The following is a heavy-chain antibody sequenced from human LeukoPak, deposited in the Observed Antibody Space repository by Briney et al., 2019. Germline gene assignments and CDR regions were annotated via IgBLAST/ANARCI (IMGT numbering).Heavy chain of an antibody. Sequence: GGSLKLSCAASGFTFSGSAMYWVRQASGKGLEWVGRIRSKANSYATAYAASVKGRFTISRDDSKNTAYLQMNSLKTEDTAVYYCTRHHYYDSSGYCPFDYWGQGTLVTVSS. CDR2: IRSKANSYAT. CDR3: TRHHYYDSSGYCPFDY. V-gene: IGHV3-73*01. D-gene: IGHD3-22*01. CDR1: GFTFSGSA. J-gene: IGHJ4*02.